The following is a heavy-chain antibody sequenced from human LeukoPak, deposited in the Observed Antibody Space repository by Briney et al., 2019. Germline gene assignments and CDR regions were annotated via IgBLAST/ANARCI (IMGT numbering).Heavy chain of an antibody. CDR3: TDFWSGYDY. CDR1: GFNFSPYA. Sequence: GGSLRLSCVASGFNFSPYAMGWARQAPGKGLEWVSGISGAGTINYADSVKGRFTISRDNAKNSLYLQMNSLRAEDTAVYYCTDFWSGYDYWGQGTLVTVSS. V-gene: IGHV3-69-1*01. CDR2: ISGAGTI. D-gene: IGHD3-3*01. J-gene: IGHJ4*02.